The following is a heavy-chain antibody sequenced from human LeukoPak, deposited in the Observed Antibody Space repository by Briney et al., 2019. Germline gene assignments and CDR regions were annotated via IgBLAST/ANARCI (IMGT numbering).Heavy chain of an antibody. Sequence: GGSLRLSCAPSGFTFSNFCMHWVRQAPGKGLEWVAVVWYDGYNQFYADSVRGRFTISRDNSKNTLDLEMNSLRAEDTAVYYCARDSERPGSNLRDYWGHGTLVTVSS. V-gene: IGHV3-33*01. CDR2: VWYDGYNQ. CDR3: ARDSERPGSNLRDY. CDR1: GFTFSNFC. D-gene: IGHD1-7*01. J-gene: IGHJ4*01.